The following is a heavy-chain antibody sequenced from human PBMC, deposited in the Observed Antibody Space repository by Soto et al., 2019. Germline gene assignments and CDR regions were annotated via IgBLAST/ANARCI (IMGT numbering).Heavy chain of an antibody. CDR3: ARVADYGDANWFDP. Sequence: QVQLVESGGGVVQPGRSLRLSCAASGFTFSSYAMHWVRQAPGKGLEWVAVISYDGSNKYYADSVKGRFTISRDNSKNSWYLQMNSLRAEDTAVYYCARVADYGDANWFDPWGQGTLVTVSS. D-gene: IGHD4-17*01. V-gene: IGHV3-30-3*01. CDR1: GFTFSSYA. J-gene: IGHJ5*02. CDR2: ISYDGSNK.